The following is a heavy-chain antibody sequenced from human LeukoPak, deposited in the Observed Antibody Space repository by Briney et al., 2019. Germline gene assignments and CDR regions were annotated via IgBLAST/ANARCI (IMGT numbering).Heavy chain of an antibody. CDR2: ISGSGGST. V-gene: IGHV3-23*01. J-gene: IGHJ4*02. CDR3: AKAQTQLEIYYFDY. CDR1: GFTFRDYW. Sequence: PGGSLRLSCAASGFTFRDYWMSWVRQAPGKGLEWVSAISGSGGSTYYADSVKGRFTISRDNSKNTLYLQMNSLRAEDTAVYYCAKAQTQLEIYYFDYWGQGTLVTVSS. D-gene: IGHD6-13*01.